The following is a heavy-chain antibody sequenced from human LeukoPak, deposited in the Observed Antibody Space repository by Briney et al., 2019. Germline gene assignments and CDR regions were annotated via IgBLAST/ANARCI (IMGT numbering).Heavy chain of an antibody. J-gene: IGHJ4*02. Sequence: SETLRLTCTVSGVSFSSSTAYWGWIRQPPGKGLEWIGSIYYSKNTYYNPSLKSRVTISADTSKNQFSLTLGSVSATDTAVYYSVSPCRFGYCYFDYWGQGTLVTVSS. CDR3: VSPCRFGYCYFDY. CDR1: GVSFSSSTAY. D-gene: IGHD2-21*01. CDR2: IYYSKNT. V-gene: IGHV4-39*01.